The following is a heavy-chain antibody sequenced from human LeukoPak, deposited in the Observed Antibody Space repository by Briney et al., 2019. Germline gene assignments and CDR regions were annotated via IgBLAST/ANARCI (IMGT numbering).Heavy chain of an antibody. V-gene: IGHV3-48*04. J-gene: IGHJ3*02. CDR2: ISSSSSTI. D-gene: IGHD1-26*01. Sequence: GSLRLSCAASGFTFSSYSMNWVRQAPGKGLEWVSYISSSSSTIYYADSVKGRFTISRDNAKNSLYLQMNSLRAEDTAVYYCARDQGGSYSLGAFDIWGQGTMVTVSS. CDR3: ARDQGGSYSLGAFDI. CDR1: GFTFSSYS.